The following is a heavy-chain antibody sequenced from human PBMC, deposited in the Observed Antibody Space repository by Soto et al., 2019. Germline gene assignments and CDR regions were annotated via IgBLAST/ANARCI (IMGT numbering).Heavy chain of an antibody. CDR1: GGSISSSSYY. CDR3: ARIGIAVAGTFIDY. J-gene: IGHJ4*02. Sequence: QLQESGPGLVKPSETLSLTCTVSGGSISSSSYYWGWIRQPPGKGLEWIGSIYYSGSTYYNPSLKSRVTISVDTSKNQFSLKLSSVTAADTAVYYCARIGIAVAGTFIDYWGQGTLVTVSS. CDR2: IYYSGST. D-gene: IGHD6-19*01. V-gene: IGHV4-39*01.